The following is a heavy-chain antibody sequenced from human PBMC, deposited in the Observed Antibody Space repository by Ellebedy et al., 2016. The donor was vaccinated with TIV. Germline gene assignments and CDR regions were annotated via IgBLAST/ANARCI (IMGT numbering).Heavy chain of an antibody. CDR2: IRSNGVTT. V-gene: IGHV3-23*01. Sequence: GGSLRLXXAASGFTFRNSGMSWVRQAPGKGLQWVSSIRSNGVTTFYTDSVRGRFTISRDNSKNTLYLQMSSLRAEDTAVYYCAKAPDPDYYYYMDVWGKGTTVTVSS. CDR1: GFTFRNSG. J-gene: IGHJ6*03. CDR3: AKAPDPDYYYYMDV.